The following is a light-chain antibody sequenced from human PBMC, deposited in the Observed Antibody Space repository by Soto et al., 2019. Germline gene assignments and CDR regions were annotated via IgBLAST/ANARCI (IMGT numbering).Light chain of an antibody. CDR3: QQYGSSPET. J-gene: IGKJ1*01. Sequence: IVLTHSPGTLSLSPLERATLSFRTSQTVSVAYLAWYRQKPGQAPRLLIYDVSRRATGIPDRFSGSGSGTDFTLTVSRLEPEDFAVYYCQQYGSSPETFGQGTKGDIK. CDR1: QTVSVAY. CDR2: DVS. V-gene: IGKV3-20*01.